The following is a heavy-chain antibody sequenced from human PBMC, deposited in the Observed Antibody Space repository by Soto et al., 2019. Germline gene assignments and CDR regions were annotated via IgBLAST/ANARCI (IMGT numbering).Heavy chain of an antibody. CDR1: GYTFTSYA. Sequence: ASVKVSCKASGYTFTSYAMHWVRQAPGQRLEWMGWINAGNGNTKYSQKFQGRVTITRDTSASKAYMELSSLRSEDTAVYYCASFSSSSGQYYFDYWGQGTLVTVSS. D-gene: IGHD6-6*01. J-gene: IGHJ4*02. V-gene: IGHV1-3*01. CDR2: INAGNGNT. CDR3: ASFSSSSGQYYFDY.